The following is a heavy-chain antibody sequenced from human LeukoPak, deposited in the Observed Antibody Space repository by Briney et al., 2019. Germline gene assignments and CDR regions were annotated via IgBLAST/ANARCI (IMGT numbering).Heavy chain of an antibody. J-gene: IGHJ3*01. CDR1: GGSTSSYY. CDR2: IYYTGDT. CDR3: ARGFQWHPKPCVFDV. Sequence: SETLSLTCTISGGSTSSYYWSWIRQSPGKGLECIGDIYYTGDTNDNPSLKSRASISIDTSNNQFSLRLRSVTAADTAVYYCARGFQWHPKPCVFDVWGQGTMVTVSS. V-gene: IGHV4-59*01. D-gene: IGHD2-8*01.